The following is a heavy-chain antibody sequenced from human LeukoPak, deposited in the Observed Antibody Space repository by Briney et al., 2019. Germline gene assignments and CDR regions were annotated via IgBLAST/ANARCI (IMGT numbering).Heavy chain of an antibody. CDR2: ISSSSSYI. CDR1: GFTFSSYS. D-gene: IGHD4-17*01. CDR3: ARTTVTPDAFDI. J-gene: IGHJ3*02. V-gene: IGHV3-21*01. Sequence: GGSLRLSCAASGFTFSSYSMNWVRQAPGKGLEWVSSISSSSSYIYYADLVKGRFTISRDNAKNSLYLQMNSLRAEDTAVYYCARTTVTPDAFDIWGQGIMVTVSS.